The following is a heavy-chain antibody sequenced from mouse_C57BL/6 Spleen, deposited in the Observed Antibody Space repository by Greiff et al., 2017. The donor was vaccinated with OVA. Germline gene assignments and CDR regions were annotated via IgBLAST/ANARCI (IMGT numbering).Heavy chain of an antibody. D-gene: IGHD6-1*01. J-gene: IGHJ4*01. CDR1: GYSITSYY. Sequence: DVKLQESGPGLVKPAQTLSLTCSVTGYSITSYYWNWIRKTPGNKLEYMGYISYSGSTYYNPSLKSRISITRDTSKNPYYLQLIPVTTEDTATYSCAKRGSNYVMDYWGQGTSVTVSS. V-gene: IGHV3-8*01. CDR2: ISYSGST. CDR3: AKRGSNYVMDY.